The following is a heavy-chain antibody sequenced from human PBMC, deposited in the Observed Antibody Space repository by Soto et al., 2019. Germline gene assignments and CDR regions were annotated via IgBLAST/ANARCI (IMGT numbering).Heavy chain of an antibody. CDR1: GFTFDDYT. V-gene: IGHV3-64D*08. CDR2: ISSNGGST. J-gene: IGHJ5*02. Sequence: PGGSLRLSCAASGFTFDDYTMHWVRQAPGKGLEWVSAISSNGGSTYYADSVKGRFTISRDNSKNTPYLQMSSLRAEDTAVYYCVKDVSAAADWFDPWGQGTLVTVSS. CDR3: VKDVSAAADWFDP. D-gene: IGHD6-13*01.